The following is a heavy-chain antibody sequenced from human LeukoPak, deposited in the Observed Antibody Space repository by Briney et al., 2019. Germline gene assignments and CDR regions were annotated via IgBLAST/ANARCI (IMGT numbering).Heavy chain of an antibody. CDR1: GVSINTYY. J-gene: IGHJ4*02. Sequence: SETLSLTCTVSGVSINTYYASWIRQAPGKGLESIGFIYNGGNTNYNPSLKSRATISVDTSNNQFSLRLTSVTAADTAMYYCAAGPWELDFWGQGTLVTVSS. V-gene: IGHV4-4*09. CDR2: IYNGGNT. D-gene: IGHD1-26*01. CDR3: AAGPWELDF.